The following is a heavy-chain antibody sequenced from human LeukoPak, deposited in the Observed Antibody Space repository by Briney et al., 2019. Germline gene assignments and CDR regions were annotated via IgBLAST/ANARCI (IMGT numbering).Heavy chain of an antibody. CDR1: GGSFSGYY. V-gene: IGHV4-59*01. Sequence: KPSETLSLTCAVYGGSFSGYYWSWIRQPPGKGLEWIGYIYYSGSTNYNPSLKSRATISVDTSKNQFSLKLSSVTAADTAVYYCARNLGGSSWAFDYWGQGTLVTVSS. D-gene: IGHD6-13*01. CDR2: IYYSGST. CDR3: ARNLGGSSWAFDY. J-gene: IGHJ4*02.